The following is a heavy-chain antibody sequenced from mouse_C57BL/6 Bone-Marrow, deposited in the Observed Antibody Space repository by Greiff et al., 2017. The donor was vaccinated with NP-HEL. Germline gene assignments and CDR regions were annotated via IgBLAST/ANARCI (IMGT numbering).Heavy chain of an antibody. CDR1: GYTFTSYW. CDR3: ASYGNYPAWFAY. V-gene: IGHV1-55*01. Sequence: QVQLQQPGAELVKPGASVKMSCKASGYTFTSYWITWVKQRPGQGLEWIGDIYPGSGSTNYNEKFKSKATLTVDPSSSTAYMQLSSLTSEDSAVYYCASYGNYPAWFAYWGQGTLVTVSA. D-gene: IGHD2-1*01. J-gene: IGHJ3*01. CDR2: IYPGSGST.